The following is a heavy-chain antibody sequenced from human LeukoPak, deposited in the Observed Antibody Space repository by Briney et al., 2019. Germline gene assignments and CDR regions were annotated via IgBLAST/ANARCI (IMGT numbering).Heavy chain of an antibody. Sequence: GGSLRLSCAASGFIFSDCGMYWVRQAPGKGLERVAFIRYDGSDEDYADSVKGRSTISRDNSKNTLYLHMNSLRAEDTAVYCCAKLLYNWIDETSYWGQGTLLIVSS. V-gene: IGHV3-30*02. CDR1: GFIFSDCG. CDR3: AKLLYNWIDETSY. J-gene: IGHJ4*02. D-gene: IGHD1-20*01. CDR2: IRYDGSDE.